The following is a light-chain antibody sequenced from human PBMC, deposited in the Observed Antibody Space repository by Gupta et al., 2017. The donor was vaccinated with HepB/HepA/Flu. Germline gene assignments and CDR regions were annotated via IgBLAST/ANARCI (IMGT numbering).Light chain of an antibody. CDR2: LGS. CDR3: MQALQTPRT. V-gene: IGKV2-28*01. CDR1: QSLLHSNGYKY. Sequence: DIVMTQSPLSLPVTPGEPASISCRSSQSLLHSNGYKYLDWYLQKPGQSPQLLIYLGSNRASGVTDRFSGSGSGTTFTLKISRVEAEDVGVYYCMQALQTPRTFGQGTKVEIK. J-gene: IGKJ1*01.